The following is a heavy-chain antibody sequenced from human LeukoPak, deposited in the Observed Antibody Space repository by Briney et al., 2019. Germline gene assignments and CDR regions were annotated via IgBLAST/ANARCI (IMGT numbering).Heavy chain of an antibody. J-gene: IGHJ4*02. CDR1: GVSMSAFQ. Sequence: SETLSLTCTVSGVSMSAFQWSWVRQSPEKGLEWIGCVNTKGETNYNPSLKSRVITSVDTSKSQFSLRLTSVTAADTAVYYCATSNDAKIAPFDHWGQGALVTVSP. CDR3: ATSNDAKIAPFDH. CDR2: VNTKGET. D-gene: IGHD2-8*01. V-gene: IGHV4-4*09.